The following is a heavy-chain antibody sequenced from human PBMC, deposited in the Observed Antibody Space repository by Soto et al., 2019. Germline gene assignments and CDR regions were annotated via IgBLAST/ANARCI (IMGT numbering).Heavy chain of an antibody. CDR3: AKDRRVRGFNGMDV. CDR2: ISYDGGNK. V-gene: IGHV3-30*18. J-gene: IGHJ6*02. D-gene: IGHD3-10*01. CDR1: GFTFTSYG. Sequence: QVQLVESGGGVVQPGRSLRLSCAASGFTFTSYGMHWVRQAPGKGLEWVAVISYDGGNKDYADSVKGRFTISRDNSKNPLSLQMNSLRAEDTAVYYCAKDRRVRGFNGMDVWGQGTTVTVSS.